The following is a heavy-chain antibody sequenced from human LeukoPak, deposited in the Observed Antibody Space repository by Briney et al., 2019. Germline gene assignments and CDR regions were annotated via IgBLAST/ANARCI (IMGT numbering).Heavy chain of an antibody. J-gene: IGHJ4*02. Sequence: SETLSLTCTVSGGSISPYYWSWIRQPPGKGLEWIGYIYYSGNTNYNPSLKSRVTISVDTSKNQFSLNLRSVTAADTAVYYCARHIRGDGYNYDDYWGQGTLVTVSS. CDR1: GGSISPYY. V-gene: IGHV4-59*08. D-gene: IGHD5-24*01. CDR3: ARHIRGDGYNYDDY. CDR2: IYYSGNT.